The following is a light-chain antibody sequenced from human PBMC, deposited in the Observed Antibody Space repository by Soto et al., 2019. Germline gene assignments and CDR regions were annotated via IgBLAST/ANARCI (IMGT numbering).Light chain of an antibody. V-gene: IGLV4-69*01. CDR2: LNSDGSH. CDR3: QTWGTGYWV. CDR1: SGHSTYA. Sequence: QPVLTQSPSASASLGASVKLTCTLSSGHSTYAIAWHQQQPEKGPRYLMKLNSDGSHKKGDGIPDRFSGSSSGAERYLTISNLQSEDEADYYCQTWGTGYWVFGGGTKLTVL. J-gene: IGLJ3*02.